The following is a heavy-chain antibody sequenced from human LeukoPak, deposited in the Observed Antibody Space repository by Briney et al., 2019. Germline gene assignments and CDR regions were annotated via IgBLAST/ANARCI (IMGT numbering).Heavy chain of an antibody. CDR2: ISAYNGNT. V-gene: IGHV1-18*01. J-gene: IGHJ6*02. CDR1: GYTFTSYG. D-gene: IGHD3-16*01. Sequence: GASVKVSCKASGYTFTSYGISWVRQAPGQGLEWMGWISAYNGNTNYAQKLQGRVTMTTDTSTSTAYMELRSLRSDDTAVYYCARWGPGRDYYHYGMDVWGQGTTVTVSS. CDR3: ARWGPGRDYYHYGMDV.